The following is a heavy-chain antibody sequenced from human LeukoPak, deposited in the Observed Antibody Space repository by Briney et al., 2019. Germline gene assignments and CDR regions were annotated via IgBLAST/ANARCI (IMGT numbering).Heavy chain of an antibody. Sequence: GGSLRLSCAASGFTFSDYYMNWIRQAPGKGLEWVSSISGGSRTINYADSVKGRFTTSRDNAKNSLFLQVNSLRAEDTAVYYCARDGIYSSGWDYWGQGTLVTVSS. D-gene: IGHD6-19*01. CDR2: ISGGSRTI. CDR1: GFTFSDYY. J-gene: IGHJ4*02. V-gene: IGHV3-11*01. CDR3: ARDGIYSSGWDY.